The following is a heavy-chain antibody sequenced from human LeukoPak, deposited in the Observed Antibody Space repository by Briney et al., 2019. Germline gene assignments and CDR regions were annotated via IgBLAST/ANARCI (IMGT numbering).Heavy chain of an antibody. Sequence: GASVKVSCKASGYTFTSYDINWVRQATGQGLEWMGWMSPNSDNTGYAQKFQGRVTFTRDTSISTAYMELRSLTSEDTAVYYCARHYGGSSGWFDPWGQGTLVTVSS. CDR3: ARHYGGSSGWFDP. V-gene: IGHV1-8*01. J-gene: IGHJ5*02. CDR2: MSPNSDNT. D-gene: IGHD4-23*01. CDR1: GYTFTSYD.